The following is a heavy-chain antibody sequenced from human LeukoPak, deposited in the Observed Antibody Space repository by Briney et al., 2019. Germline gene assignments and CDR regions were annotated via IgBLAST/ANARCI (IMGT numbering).Heavy chain of an antibody. CDR2: IYYSGNT. Sequence: SETLSLTCTVSGGSISSSNYYWGWLRQPPGKGLGWIGSIYYSGNTHYNPSLKSRVTISVDTSKNQFSLNLKYVTAADTAVYYCVRHPTFSSGWYVDYWGQGTLVTVSS. CDR3: VRHPTFSSGWYVDY. CDR1: GGSISSSNYY. J-gene: IGHJ4*02. D-gene: IGHD6-19*01. V-gene: IGHV4-39*01.